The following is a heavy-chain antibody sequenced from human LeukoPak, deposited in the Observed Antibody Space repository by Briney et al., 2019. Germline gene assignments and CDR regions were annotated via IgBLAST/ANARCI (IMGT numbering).Heavy chain of an antibody. D-gene: IGHD3-22*01. J-gene: IGHJ4*02. CDR2: IKQDGSEK. V-gene: IGHV3-7*01. CDR3: ARVGHYYDSSGYYPAKAKFDY. CDR1: GFTFSSYW. Sequence: QSGGSLRLSCAASGFTFSSYWMSWVRQAPGKGLEWVANIKQDGSEKYYVDSVKGRFTISRDNAKNSLYLQMNSLRAEDTAVYYCARVGHYYDSSGYYPAKAKFDYWGQGTLVTVSS.